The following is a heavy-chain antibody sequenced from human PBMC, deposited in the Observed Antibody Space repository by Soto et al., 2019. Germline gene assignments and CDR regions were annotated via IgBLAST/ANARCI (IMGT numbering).Heavy chain of an antibody. CDR3: ASLIGGGTGSDY. J-gene: IGHJ4*02. V-gene: IGHV3-72*01. D-gene: IGHD3-16*01. CDR2: IRNKANSYTT. Sequence: EVQLVESGGGLVQPGGSLRLSCAASGFTFSDHYMDWVRQAPGKGLEWVGRIRNKANSYTTEYAASGKGRFTISRDDSKNSLYLQMNSLKAEDTAVYYCASLIGGGTGSDYWGQGNLVTVSS. CDR1: GFTFSDHY.